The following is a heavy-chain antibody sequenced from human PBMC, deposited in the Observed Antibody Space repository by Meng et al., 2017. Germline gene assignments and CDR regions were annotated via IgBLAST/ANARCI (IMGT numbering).Heavy chain of an antibody. Sequence: GESLKISCAASGFTFSDYYMSWIRQAPGKGLEWVSYISSSGSTIYYADSVKGRFTISRDNAKNSLYLQMNSLRAKDTAVYYCASETYYYDSSGYYYVGKLDYWGQGTLVTVSS. CDR2: ISSSGSTI. CDR3: ASETYYYDSSGYYYVGKLDY. V-gene: IGHV3-11*04. J-gene: IGHJ4*02. D-gene: IGHD3-22*01. CDR1: GFTFSDYY.